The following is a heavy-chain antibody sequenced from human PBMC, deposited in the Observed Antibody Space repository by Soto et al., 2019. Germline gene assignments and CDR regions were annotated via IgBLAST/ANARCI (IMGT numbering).Heavy chain of an antibody. D-gene: IGHD2-2*02. CDR3: ARGYCSSTSCYRLRYLDWLSPRLDP. J-gene: IGHJ5*02. CDR2: MNPNSGNT. CDR1: GYTFTSYD. Sequence: ASVKVSCKASGYTFTSYDINWVRQATGQGLEWMGWMNPNSGNTGYAQKFQGRVTMTRNTSISTAYMELSSLRSEDTAVYYCARGYCSSTSCYRLRYLDWLSPRLDPCGPGTLVTVSS. V-gene: IGHV1-8*01.